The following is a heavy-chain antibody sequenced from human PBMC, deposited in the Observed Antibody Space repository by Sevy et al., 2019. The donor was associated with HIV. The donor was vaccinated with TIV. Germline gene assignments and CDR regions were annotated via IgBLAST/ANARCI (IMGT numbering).Heavy chain of an antibody. CDR1: GYSFTSYW. J-gene: IGHJ5*02. CDR2: IYPGDSDT. D-gene: IGHD6-6*01. CDR3: ARGVGPSIAARPNWFDP. V-gene: IGHV5-51*01. Sequence: GELKISCKGSGYSFTSYWTGWVRQMPGKGLEWMGIIYPGDSDTRYSPSFQGQVTISADKSISTAYLQWSSLKASDTAMYYCARGVGPSIAARPNWFDPWGQGTLVTVSS.